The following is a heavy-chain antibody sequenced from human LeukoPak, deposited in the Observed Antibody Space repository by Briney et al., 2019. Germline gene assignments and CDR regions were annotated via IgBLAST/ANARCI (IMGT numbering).Heavy chain of an antibody. CDR3: ARNTRLGGYDC. CDR2: IKQDGSEN. D-gene: IGHD5-12*01. J-gene: IGHJ4*02. V-gene: IGHV3-7*01. Sequence: GGSLRLSCAGSGFTFSNYWMSWVRQAPGKGLEWVANIKQDGSENYYVHSVKGRFTISRDNAKNSLYLQMNSLRAEDTAVYYCARNTRLGGYDCWGQGTLVTVSS. CDR1: GFTFSNYW.